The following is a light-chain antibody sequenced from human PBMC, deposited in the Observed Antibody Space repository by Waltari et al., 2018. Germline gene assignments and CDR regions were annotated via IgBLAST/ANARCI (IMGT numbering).Light chain of an antibody. J-gene: IGKJ4*01. Sequence: DTQMTQSPSTLSASVGDRVTITCRASQSVSSWLAWFQQKPGRTPKLLIYKASTLERGVPSRFSGSGSGTEFTLTISGLQPDDFASYYCQQYDTYPLTFGGGTKVEIK. CDR2: KAS. V-gene: IGKV1-5*03. CDR3: QQYDTYPLT. CDR1: QSVSSW.